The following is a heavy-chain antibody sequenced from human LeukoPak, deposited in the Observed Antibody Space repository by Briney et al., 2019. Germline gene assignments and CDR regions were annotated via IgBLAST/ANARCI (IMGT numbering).Heavy chain of an antibody. D-gene: IGHD4-17*01. CDR2: VSGSGGSA. CDR3: AKDDYGDFDY. Sequence: PGGSLRLSCAASGXTFSSYAMGWVRQAPGKGLEWVSAVSGSGGSAYYADSVKGRFTISRDNSKNTLYLQMNSLRAEDTAVYYCAKDDYGDFDYWGQGTLVTVSS. V-gene: IGHV3-23*01. J-gene: IGHJ4*02. CDR1: GXTFSSYA.